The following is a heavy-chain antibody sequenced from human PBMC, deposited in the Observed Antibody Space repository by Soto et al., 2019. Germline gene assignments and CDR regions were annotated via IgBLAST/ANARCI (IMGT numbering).Heavy chain of an antibody. CDR3: ARDQTGITTAGGGRIDY. D-gene: IGHD6-13*01. CDR1: GFTFSIYA. Sequence: QVQLVESGGGVVQPGRSLRLSCAASGFTFSIYAMHWVRQTPGTGLECVAIMSYDGSNKYYADSVKGRFTISRDNSKSTLYLQMTSLRADDTAVYYGARDQTGITTAGGGRIDYWGQGTVVTVSS. V-gene: IGHV3-30-3*01. J-gene: IGHJ4*02. CDR2: MSYDGSNK.